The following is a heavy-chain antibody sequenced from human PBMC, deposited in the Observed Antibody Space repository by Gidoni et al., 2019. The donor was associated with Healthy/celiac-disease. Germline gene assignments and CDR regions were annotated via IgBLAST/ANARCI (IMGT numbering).Heavy chain of an antibody. V-gene: IGHV6-1*01. D-gene: IGHD6-19*01. J-gene: IGHJ6*02. CDR1: GASDSSNRAA. CDR2: TYYRSMLYN. CDR3: ARDGQGLQRAVYYYYGMDV. Sequence: QVQLQQSGPALVKPSQALSLTCPISGASDSSNRAAWHRIRQPPSRGLEWLGRTYYRSMLYNDYAVSVKSRITISPDTSRNQCSLQLYSVTPEDRAVYNCARDGQGLQRAVYYYYGMDVWGQGTTVTVSS.